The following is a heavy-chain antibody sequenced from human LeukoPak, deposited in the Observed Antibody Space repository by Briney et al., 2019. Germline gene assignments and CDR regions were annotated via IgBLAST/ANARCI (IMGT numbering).Heavy chain of an antibody. V-gene: IGHV4-59*02. J-gene: IGHJ4*02. Sequence: PSETLSLTCSVPGGSVKKYYWSWIRQPPGKALEWIGYMYHGGSAHYSPSLQSRVTISIDTSRNRISLKVASVTAADTATYFCARVRGQLWPPDYWGQGTQVIVAS. CDR1: GGSVKKYY. CDR2: MYHGGSA. D-gene: IGHD5-18*01. CDR3: ARVRGQLWPPDY.